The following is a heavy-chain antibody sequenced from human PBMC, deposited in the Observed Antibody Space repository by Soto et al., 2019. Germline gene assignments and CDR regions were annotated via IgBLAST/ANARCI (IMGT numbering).Heavy chain of an antibody. CDR3: ARGFFFHSTRDYDDIPYYFDY. CDR2: ISYDGSNK. V-gene: IGHV3-30-3*01. CDR1: GFTFSSYA. D-gene: IGHD3-22*01. Sequence: QVQLVESGGGVVQPGRSLRLSCAASGFTFSSYAMHWVRQAPGKGLEWVAVISYDGSNKYYADSVKGRFTISRDNSKNTLSLQMTSLLAEDTAVYYCARGFFFHSTRDYDDIPYYFDYWGQGTLVTVSS. J-gene: IGHJ4*02.